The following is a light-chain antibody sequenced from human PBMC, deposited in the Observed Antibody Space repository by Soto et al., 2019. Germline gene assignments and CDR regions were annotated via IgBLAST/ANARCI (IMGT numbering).Light chain of an antibody. Sequence: ETVMTQSPVTLSLSPGERATLSCRASQSVRSYLAWYQQKPGQAPRLLIYDASNRAPGIPARFSGSGSGADFTLTISSLEPDDFAVYYCQQRSSWPRITFGQGTRLEIK. CDR3: QQRSSWPRIT. V-gene: IGKV3-11*01. CDR1: QSVRSY. CDR2: DAS. J-gene: IGKJ5*01.